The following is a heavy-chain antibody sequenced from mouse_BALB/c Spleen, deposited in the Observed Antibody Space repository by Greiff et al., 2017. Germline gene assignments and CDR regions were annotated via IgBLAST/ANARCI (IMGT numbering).Heavy chain of an antibody. J-gene: IGHJ4*01. CDR1: GFTFSSFG. CDR3: ARGGDADY. CDR2: ISSGSSTI. Sequence: EVQLVESGGGLVQPGGSRKLSCAASGFTFSSFGMHWVRQAPEKGLEWVAYISSGSSTIYYADTVKGRFTISRDNPKNTLFLQMTSLRSEDTAMYYCARGGDADYWGQGTSVTVSS. V-gene: IGHV5-17*02. D-gene: IGHD3-3*01.